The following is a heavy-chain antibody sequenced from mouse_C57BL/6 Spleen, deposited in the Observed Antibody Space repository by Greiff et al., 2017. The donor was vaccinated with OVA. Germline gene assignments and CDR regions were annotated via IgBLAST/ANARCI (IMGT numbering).Heavy chain of an antibody. Sequence: EVQLKESGGGLVKPGGSLKLSCAASGFTFSDYGMHWVRQAPEKGLEWVAYISSGSSTIYYADTVKGRFTISRDNAKNTLFLQMTSLRSEDTAMYYCARIGSSYQYYAMDYWGQGTSVTVSS. CDR3: ARIGSSYQYYAMDY. CDR1: GFTFSDYG. V-gene: IGHV5-17*01. CDR2: ISSGSSTI. D-gene: IGHD1-1*01. J-gene: IGHJ4*01.